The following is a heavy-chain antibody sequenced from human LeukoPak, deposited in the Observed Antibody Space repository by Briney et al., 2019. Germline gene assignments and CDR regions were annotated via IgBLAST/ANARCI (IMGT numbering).Heavy chain of an antibody. D-gene: IGHD5-18*01. CDR2: IYSGGST. Sequence: GGSLRHSCAASGCTVSSNYMSWVRQAPGKGLEWVSVIYSGGSTYYADSVKGRFTISRDNSKNTLYLQMNSLKAEDTAVYYCARDPDGYRQGHHFDYWGQGTLVTVSS. V-gene: IGHV3-66*01. J-gene: IGHJ4*02. CDR1: GCTVSSNY. CDR3: ARDPDGYRQGHHFDY.